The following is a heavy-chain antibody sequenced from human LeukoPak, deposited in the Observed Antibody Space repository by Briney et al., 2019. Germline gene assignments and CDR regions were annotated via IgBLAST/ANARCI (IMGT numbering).Heavy chain of an antibody. CDR1: GYSFTNYW. Sequence: GESLKISCKGSGYSFTNYWIGWVRQMPGKGLEWMGIIYPGDSDSRYSSSFQGQVSISADKSITTAYLQWSSLKASDTAMYYCASARAVYDTSGDYAYYFDYWGQGTLVTVSS. CDR3: ASARAVYDTSGDYAYYFDY. CDR2: IYPGDSDS. J-gene: IGHJ4*02. D-gene: IGHD3-22*01. V-gene: IGHV5-51*01.